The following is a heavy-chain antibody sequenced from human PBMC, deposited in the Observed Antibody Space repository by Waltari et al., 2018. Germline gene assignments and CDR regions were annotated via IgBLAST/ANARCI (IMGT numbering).Heavy chain of an antibody. CDR3: ARGEIGGSGSYYALQYFDY. D-gene: IGHD3-10*01. V-gene: IGHV4-31*03. CDR2: IYYSGST. CDR1: GGSISSGGYY. Sequence: QVQLQESGPGLVKPSQTLSLTCTVSGGSISSGGYYWSWIRQHQGKGLEWIGYIYYSGSTYYNPSLKSRVTISVDTSKNQFSLKLSSVTAADTAVYYCARGEIGGSGSYYALQYFDYWGQGTLVTVSS. J-gene: IGHJ4*02.